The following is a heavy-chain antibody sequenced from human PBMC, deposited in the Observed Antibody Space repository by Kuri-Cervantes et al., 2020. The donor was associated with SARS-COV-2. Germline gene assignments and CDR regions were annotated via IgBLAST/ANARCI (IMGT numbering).Heavy chain of an antibody. Sequence: GESLKISCAASGFTVSSNYMSRVRQAPGKGLEWVSVTYSGGSTYYADSVKGRFTISRDNSKNTLYLQMNSLRAEDTAVYYCASGILYRWEGYFDYWGQGTLVTVSS. V-gene: IGHV3-53*01. CDR1: GFTVSSNY. D-gene: IGHD2-15*01. CDR2: TYSGGST. J-gene: IGHJ4*02. CDR3: ASGILYRWEGYFDY.